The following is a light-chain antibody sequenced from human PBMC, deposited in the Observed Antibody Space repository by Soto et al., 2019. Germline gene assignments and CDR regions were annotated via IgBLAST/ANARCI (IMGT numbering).Light chain of an antibody. Sequence: DIPMTQSPSSLSASVGDRVTITCRASQYIGDFLNWYQQTPGKPPKLLIFGASNLHIGVPSRFSGGGSGTEFTLTISNLQREDFATYYCQQSYFILGTFGRGTKVEI. CDR3: QQSYFILGT. CDR2: GAS. J-gene: IGKJ1*01. V-gene: IGKV1-39*01. CDR1: QYIGDF.